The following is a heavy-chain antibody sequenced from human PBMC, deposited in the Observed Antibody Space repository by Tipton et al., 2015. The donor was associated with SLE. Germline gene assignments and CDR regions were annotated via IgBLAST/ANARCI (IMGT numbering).Heavy chain of an antibody. V-gene: IGHV3-30*04. CDR1: GFTFSSYA. CDR2: ISYDGSNK. CDR3: ARDGGMDAFDI. J-gene: IGHJ3*02. D-gene: IGHD3-16*01. Sequence: SLRLSCAASGFTFSSYAMSWVRQAPGKGLEWVAVISYDGSNKYYAESVKGRFTISRDNSKNTLYLQMNSLRAEDTAVYYCARDGGMDAFDIWGQGTMVTVSS.